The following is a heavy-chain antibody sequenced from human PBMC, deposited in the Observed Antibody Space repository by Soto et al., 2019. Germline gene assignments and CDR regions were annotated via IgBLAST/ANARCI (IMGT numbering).Heavy chain of an antibody. CDR3: ARVGSGHYDILTGYPSSMFDY. J-gene: IGHJ4*02. Sequence: PSETLSLSCAVYGGSFSGYYWSWIRQPPGKGLEWIGEINHSGSTNYNPSLKSRVTISVDTSKNQFSLKLSSVTAADTAVYYCARVGSGHYDILTGYPSSMFDYRGQGTLVSLSS. D-gene: IGHD3-9*01. V-gene: IGHV4-34*01. CDR2: INHSGST. CDR1: GGSFSGYY.